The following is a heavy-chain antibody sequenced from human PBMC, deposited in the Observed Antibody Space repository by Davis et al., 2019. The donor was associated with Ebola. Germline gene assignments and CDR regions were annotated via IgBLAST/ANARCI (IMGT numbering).Heavy chain of an antibody. D-gene: IGHD5-12*01. CDR2: IIPIFGTT. J-gene: IGHJ4*02. CDR3: ARLGTPYSSYDHHDY. CDR1: GGTFSNYA. V-gene: IGHV1-69*13. Sequence: SVKVSCKASGGTFSNYAISWVRQAPGQGLEWMGGIIPIFGTTNYAQKFQGRVTITADESTSTAYMEMSSLRSEDTALYYCARLGTPYSSYDHHDYWGQGTLVTVSS.